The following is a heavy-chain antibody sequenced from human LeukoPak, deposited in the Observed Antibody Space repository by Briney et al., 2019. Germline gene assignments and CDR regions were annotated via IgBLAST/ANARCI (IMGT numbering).Heavy chain of an antibody. Sequence: GGSLRLSCAASGFTFSNYWMHWVRQAPGKGLVWVSRVNSDGSSTGYADSVKGRFTISRDNAKNSLSLQMNSLRAEDTAVYYCASRRVGNNYWGQGILVTVSS. CDR3: ASRRVGNNY. V-gene: IGHV3-74*01. J-gene: IGHJ4*02. CDR2: VNSDGSST. D-gene: IGHD1-26*01. CDR1: GFTFSNYW.